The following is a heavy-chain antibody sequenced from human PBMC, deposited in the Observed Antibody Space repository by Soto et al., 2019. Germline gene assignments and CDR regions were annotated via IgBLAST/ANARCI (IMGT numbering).Heavy chain of an antibody. CDR3: ARASRGFDHYDYYCGMAV. D-gene: IGHD3-16*01. V-gene: IGHV1-69*01. CDR2: LIPLYGTT. Sequence: QVQLVQSGAEVKKPGSSVKVSCKASGGTFNSYGFSWVRQAPVQGLEWMGGLIPLYGTTNDAQNFQGRVTINADESTSTGYMELSGLRSDGTSVYYCARASRGFDHYDYYCGMAVWGQGTTVTVSS. CDR1: GGTFNSYG. J-gene: IGHJ6*02.